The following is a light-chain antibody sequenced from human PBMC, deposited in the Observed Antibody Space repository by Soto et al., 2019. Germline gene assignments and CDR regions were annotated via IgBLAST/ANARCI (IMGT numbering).Light chain of an antibody. CDR1: QSVSSY. J-gene: IGKJ5*01. V-gene: IGKV3-11*01. Sequence: EIVLTQSPATLSLSPGERATLSRRASQSVSSYLAWYQQKPGQAPRLLIYDASNRATGIPARSSGSRSGTDFTLTISSLEPEDFAVYYCQQRSNWPPITFGPGTRLEIK. CDR2: DAS. CDR3: QQRSNWPPIT.